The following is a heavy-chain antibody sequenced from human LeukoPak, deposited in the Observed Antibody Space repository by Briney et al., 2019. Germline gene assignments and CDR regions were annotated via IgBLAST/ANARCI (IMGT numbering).Heavy chain of an antibody. Sequence: GGSLRLSCVGSGFTLSGYYVSWIRQAPGKGLEWVSYISSSSSYTNYADSVKGRFTISRDNAKSPLYLQMNSLRAEDTAVYYCAREKDYDILTGIDYWGQGTLVTVSS. CDR3: AREKDYDILTGIDY. CDR1: GFTLSGYY. D-gene: IGHD3-9*01. CDR2: ISSSSSYT. J-gene: IGHJ4*02. V-gene: IGHV3-11*05.